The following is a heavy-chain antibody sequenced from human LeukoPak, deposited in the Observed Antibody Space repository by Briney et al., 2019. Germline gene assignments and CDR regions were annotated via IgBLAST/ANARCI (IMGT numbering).Heavy chain of an antibody. V-gene: IGHV4-59*01. J-gene: IGHJ6*02. Sequence: SETLSLTCTVSGGSISSYYWSWIRQPPGKGLEWIGYIYYSGSTNYNPSLKSRVTISVDTSKNQFSLKLSSVTAADTAVYYCVRDRGNWNFYYYYGMDVWGQGTTVTVSS. CDR3: VRDRGNWNFYYYYGMDV. D-gene: IGHD1-7*01. CDR2: IYYSGST. CDR1: GGSISSYY.